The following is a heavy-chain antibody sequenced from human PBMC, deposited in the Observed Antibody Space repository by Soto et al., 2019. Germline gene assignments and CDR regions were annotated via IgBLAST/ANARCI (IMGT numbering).Heavy chain of an antibody. V-gene: IGHV4-59*01. Sequence: NPSETLSLTCTVSGGSISSYHWSWIRQPPGKGLEWIGYIYYSGSTNYNPSLKSRVTISVDTSKNQFSLKLSSVTAADTAVYYCARDYGSGSPPSYYYYYGMDVWGQGTTVTVAS. J-gene: IGHJ6*02. CDR1: GGSISSYH. CDR2: IYYSGST. D-gene: IGHD3-10*01. CDR3: ARDYGSGSPPSYYYYYGMDV.